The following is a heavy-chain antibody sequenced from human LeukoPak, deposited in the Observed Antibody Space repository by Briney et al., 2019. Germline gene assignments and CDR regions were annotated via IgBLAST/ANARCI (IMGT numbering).Heavy chain of an antibody. CDR1: GFIFDDYA. J-gene: IGHJ4*02. Sequence: PGGSLRLSCAASGFIFDDYAMHWVRQAPGKGLEWVSGISWDSDSIDYADSVKGRFTISRDNSKNTLYLQMNSLRAEDTAVYYCARRAGAYSHPYDYWGQGTLVTVSS. CDR2: ISWDSDSI. V-gene: IGHV3-9*01. D-gene: IGHD4/OR15-4a*01. CDR3: ARRAGAYSHPYDY.